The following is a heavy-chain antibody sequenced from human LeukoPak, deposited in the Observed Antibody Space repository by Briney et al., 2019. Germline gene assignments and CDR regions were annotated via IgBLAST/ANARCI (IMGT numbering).Heavy chain of an antibody. V-gene: IGHV3-7*03. J-gene: IGHJ4*02. CDR2: INQDGSQK. Sequence: GGSLRLSCAVSGFTFSSYWMSWFRQAPGKGLEWVANINQDGSQKFSVDSVKGGFTISRDNAKNSLSLQMNSLRVEDTAVYYCARDWFDGDYDRFDYWGQGTLVTVSS. CDR1: GFTFSSYW. CDR3: ARDWFDGDYDRFDY. D-gene: IGHD4-17*01.